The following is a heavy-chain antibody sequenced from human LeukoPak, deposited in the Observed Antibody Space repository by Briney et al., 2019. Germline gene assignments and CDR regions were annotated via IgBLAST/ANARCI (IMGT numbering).Heavy chain of an antibody. CDR2: IYIAGSNT. CDR1: GFTFSSCW. J-gene: IGHJ3*02. V-gene: IGHV3-74*01. CDR3: ARSSVGRALDM. Sequence: GGSLRLSCAASGFTFSSCWMHWVRQAPGKGLVWVSRIYIAGSNTNYADSVKGRFTISRDNAKNTLYLQMNSLRPEDTAVYFCARSSVGRALDMWGQGTMVTVSS.